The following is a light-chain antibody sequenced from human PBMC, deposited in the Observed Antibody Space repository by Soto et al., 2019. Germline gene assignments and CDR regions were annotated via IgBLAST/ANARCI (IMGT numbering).Light chain of an antibody. J-gene: IGKJ1*01. CDR2: DAS. V-gene: IGKV1D-8*03. Sequence: VILMTQSASLLSASTGDGVTISWRMSQGISSYLAWYQQKPGKAPELLIYDASTLQSGVPSRFRGSGSGTDFALIITSLQPDDFATYYCHQYNSYSPEWTFGQGTKVDI. CDR3: HQYNSYSPEWT. CDR1: QGISSY.